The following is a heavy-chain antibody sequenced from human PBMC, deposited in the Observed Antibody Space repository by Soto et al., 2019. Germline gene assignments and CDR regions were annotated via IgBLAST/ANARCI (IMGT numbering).Heavy chain of an antibody. Sequence: EVQLLESGGGLVQPGGSLRLSCAASGFIFSTYDMSWVRQAPGKGLEWVSTISGSAGSTKYADSVKGRFTISRDNSKNTLYLQMNSLRAEDTAVFYCAKYGGVRGLNDAFDIWGQGTMVTVSS. CDR3: AKYGGVRGLNDAFDI. J-gene: IGHJ3*02. D-gene: IGHD3-10*01. CDR2: ISGSAGST. V-gene: IGHV3-23*01. CDR1: GFIFSTYD.